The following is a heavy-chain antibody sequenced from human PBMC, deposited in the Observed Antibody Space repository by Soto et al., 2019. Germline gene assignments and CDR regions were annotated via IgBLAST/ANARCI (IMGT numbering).Heavy chain of an antibody. CDR1: GYTFTSYA. J-gene: IGHJ4*02. V-gene: IGHV1-3*01. CDR3: ARDPSKTSGNKLSLDY. CDR2: INAGNGNT. D-gene: IGHD3-16*02. Sequence: GASVKVSCKASGYTFTSYAMHWVRQAPGQRLEWMGWINAGNGNTIYAQKVQGRLSMATDTSTSTAYMELRSLTSDDTAVYYCARDPSKTSGNKLSLDYWGKGPPVPVSS.